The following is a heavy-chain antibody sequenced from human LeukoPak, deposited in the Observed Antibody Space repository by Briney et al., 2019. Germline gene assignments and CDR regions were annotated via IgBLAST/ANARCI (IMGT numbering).Heavy chain of an antibody. CDR3: ARGYCSSTSCAAYYYYGMDV. Sequence: GGSRRLSCAASGFTFSSYAMHWVRQAPGKGLEWVAVISYDGSNKYYADSVKGRFTISRDNSKNTLYLQMNSLRAEDTAVYYCARGYCSSTSCAAYYYYGMDVWGQGTTVTVSS. D-gene: IGHD2-2*01. CDR2: ISYDGSNK. V-gene: IGHV3-30*04. J-gene: IGHJ6*02. CDR1: GFTFSSYA.